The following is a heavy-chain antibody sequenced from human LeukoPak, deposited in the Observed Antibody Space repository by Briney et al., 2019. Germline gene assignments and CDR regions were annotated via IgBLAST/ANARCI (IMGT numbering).Heavy chain of an antibody. J-gene: IGHJ4*02. CDR1: GFTVSGNY. CDR3: AREIVSAVAGNFDY. Sequence: NPGGSLRLSCAASGFTVSGNYMNWVRQAPGKGLEWVSYISTDETRTYADSVKGRFTISRDNAKNSLHLEMNSLRAEDTAVYYCAREIVSAVAGNFDYWGQGTLVTVSS. D-gene: IGHD6-19*01. CDR2: ISTDETR. V-gene: IGHV3-69-1*02.